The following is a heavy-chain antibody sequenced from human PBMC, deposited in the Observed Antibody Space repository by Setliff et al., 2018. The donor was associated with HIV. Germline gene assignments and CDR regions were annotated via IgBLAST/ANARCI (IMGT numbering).Heavy chain of an antibody. Sequence: ASVKVSCKASGYTFTSYYMHWVRQAPGQGLEWMGIINPSGGSTSYAQKFQGRVTMTRDTSTSTAYMELSSLRSEDTAVYYCATRGYSYGYFDYWGQGTLVTVSS. CDR1: GYTFTSYY. CDR2: INPSGGST. J-gene: IGHJ4*02. CDR3: ATRGYSYGYFDY. V-gene: IGHV1-46*01. D-gene: IGHD5-18*01.